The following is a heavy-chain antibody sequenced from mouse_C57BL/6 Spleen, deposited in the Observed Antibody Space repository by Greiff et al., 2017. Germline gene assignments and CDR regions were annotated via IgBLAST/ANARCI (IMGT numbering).Heavy chain of an antibody. Sequence: VQLKESGPELVKPGASVKIPCKASGYTFTDYNMDWVKQSHGKSLEWIGDINPNNGGTIYNQKFKGKATLTVDKSSSTAYMELRSLTSEDTAVYYCARRGYGSSYVEFAYWGQGTLVTVSA. CDR2: INPNNGGT. D-gene: IGHD1-1*01. CDR1: GYTFTDYN. V-gene: IGHV1-18*01. CDR3: ARRGYGSSYVEFAY. J-gene: IGHJ3*01.